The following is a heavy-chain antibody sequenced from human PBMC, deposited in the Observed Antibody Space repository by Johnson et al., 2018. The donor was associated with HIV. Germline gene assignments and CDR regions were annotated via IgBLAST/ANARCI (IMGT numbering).Heavy chain of an antibody. CDR3: ARDDIQILGGYSSNWPENSFDV. Sequence: VQLVESGGGLIQPGGSLRLSCAASGFTVSINYMSWVRQAPGKGLEWVSGIHWNGGSTGYADSVQGRFTISRDDSKNTLYLQMSSLRPEDTAVYYCARDDIQILGGYSSNWPENSFDVWGQGTMVTVSS. CDR2: IHWNGGST. D-gene: IGHD6-13*01. J-gene: IGHJ3*01. V-gene: IGHV3-53*01. CDR1: GFTVSINY.